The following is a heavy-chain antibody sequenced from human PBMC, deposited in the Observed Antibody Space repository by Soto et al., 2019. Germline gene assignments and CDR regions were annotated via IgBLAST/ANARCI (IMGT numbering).Heavy chain of an antibody. Sequence: GASVKVSCKASGYTFTSYGISWVRQAPGQGLEWMGWISAYNGNTNYAQKLQGRVTMTTDTSTSTAYMELSSLRSEDTAVYYCAAAGEYYYDSSGYQTNWGQGTLVTVS. J-gene: IGHJ4*02. D-gene: IGHD3-22*01. CDR3: AAAGEYYYDSSGYQTN. CDR1: GYTFTSYG. V-gene: IGHV1-18*01. CDR2: ISAYNGNT.